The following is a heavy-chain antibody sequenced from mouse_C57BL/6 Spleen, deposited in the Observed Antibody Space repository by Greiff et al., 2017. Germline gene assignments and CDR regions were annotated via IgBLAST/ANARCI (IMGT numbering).Heavy chain of an antibody. CDR3: ARHDGSSHGYFDV. V-gene: IGHV5-6*01. J-gene: IGHJ1*03. CDR2: ISSSGSYT. CDR1: GFTFSSYG. D-gene: IGHD1-1*01. Sequence: EVQLQQSGGDLVKPGGSLKLSCAASGFTFSSYGMSWVRQTPDKRLEWVATISSSGSYTYYPDSVKGRFTISRDNAKNTLYLQMSSLKSEDTAMYYCARHDGSSHGYFDVWGTGTTVTVSS.